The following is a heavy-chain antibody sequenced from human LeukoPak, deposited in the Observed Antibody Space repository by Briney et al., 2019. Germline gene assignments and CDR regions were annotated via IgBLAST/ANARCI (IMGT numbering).Heavy chain of an antibody. D-gene: IGHD3-22*01. V-gene: IGHV1-2*02. CDR2: INPNSGGT. Sequence: ASVKVSCKASGYTFTGYYMHWVRQAPGQGLEWMGWINPNSGGTNYAQKFQGRVTMTRDTSISTAYMELSRLRSDDTAVYYCARDRRTMIVVSETNWFDPWGQGTLVTVSS. J-gene: IGHJ5*02. CDR1: GYTFTGYY. CDR3: ARDRRTMIVVSETNWFDP.